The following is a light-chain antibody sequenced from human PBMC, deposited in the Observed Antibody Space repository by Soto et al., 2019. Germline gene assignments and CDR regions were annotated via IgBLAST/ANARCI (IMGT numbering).Light chain of an antibody. CDR3: QQYYGSWT. Sequence: FQMTQSPSTLSASIGDRVTITCRASQNINSWLAWYQQKPGKAPKLLIYKASSLESGVPSRFSGSESGTEFPLTISSLQPDDFATYFCQQYYGSWTFGQGTTVEMK. CDR1: QNINSW. V-gene: IGKV1-5*03. J-gene: IGKJ1*01. CDR2: KAS.